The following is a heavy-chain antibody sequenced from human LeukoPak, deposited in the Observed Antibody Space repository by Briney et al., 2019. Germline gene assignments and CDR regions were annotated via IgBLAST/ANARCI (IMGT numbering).Heavy chain of an antibody. J-gene: IGHJ4*02. CDR1: GYTFTAHY. V-gene: IGHV1-69*05. Sequence: SLKVSCKASGYTFTAHYMHWVRQAPGQGLEWMGGSIPIFGTANYAQKFQGRVTITTDESTSTAYMELSSLRSEDTAVYYCARALPSLNWGSAYYFDYWGQGTLVTVSS. CDR2: SIPIFGTA. D-gene: IGHD7-27*01. CDR3: ARALPSLNWGSAYYFDY.